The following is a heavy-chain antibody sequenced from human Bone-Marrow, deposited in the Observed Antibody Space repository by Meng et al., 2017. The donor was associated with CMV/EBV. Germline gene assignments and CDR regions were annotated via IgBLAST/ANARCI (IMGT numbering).Heavy chain of an antibody. Sequence: SVKVSCKASGFTFTSSAVQWVRQARGQRLEWIGWIVVGSGNTNYAQKSQERVTITRDMSTSTAYMELSSLRSEDTAVYYCAAPVGATITASDAFDIWGQGTMVTVSS. CDR2: IVVGSGNT. CDR3: AAPVGATITASDAFDI. CDR1: GFTFTSSA. D-gene: IGHD1-26*01. V-gene: IGHV1-58*01. J-gene: IGHJ3*02.